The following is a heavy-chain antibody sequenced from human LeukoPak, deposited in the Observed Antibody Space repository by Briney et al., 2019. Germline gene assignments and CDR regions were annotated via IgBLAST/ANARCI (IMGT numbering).Heavy chain of an antibody. CDR2: IWYDGSNK. CDR3: ARDSLVVPAATGFDP. Sequence: GGSLRLFYAASGFPFRSYGMLCVRQAPGKGREGVAVIWYDGSNKYYADSVKGRFTISRDNSKNTLYLQMNSLRAEDTAVYYCARDSLVVPAATGFDPWGQGTLVTVSS. V-gene: IGHV3-33*08. D-gene: IGHD2-2*01. CDR1: GFPFRSYG. J-gene: IGHJ5*02.